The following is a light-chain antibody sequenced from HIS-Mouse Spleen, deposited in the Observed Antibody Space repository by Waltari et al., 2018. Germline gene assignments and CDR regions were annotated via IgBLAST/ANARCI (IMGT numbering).Light chain of an antibody. CDR2: GKN. J-gene: IGLJ3*02. V-gene: IGLV3-19*01. Sequence: SSELTQDPAVSVALGQTVRITCPGDSLRSYYARWYQQKPGQAPVLVIYGKNNRPSGIPDRFSGSSSGNTASLTITGAQAEDEADYYCNSRDSSGNHWVFGGGTKLTVL. CDR3: NSRDSSGNHWV. CDR1: SLRSYY.